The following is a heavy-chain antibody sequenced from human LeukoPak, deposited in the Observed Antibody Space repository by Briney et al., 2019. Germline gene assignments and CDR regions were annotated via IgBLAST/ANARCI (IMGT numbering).Heavy chain of an antibody. CDR2: ISSSSSYI. D-gene: IGHD3-10*02. V-gene: IGHV3-21*01. CDR1: GFTFSSYV. Sequence: GGSLRLSRAASGFTFSSYVMHWVRQAPGKGLEWVSSISSSSSYIYFADSVKGRFTISRDNAKNSLYLQMNSLRAEDTAVYYCAELGITMIGGVWGKGTTVTISS. CDR3: AELGITMIGGV. J-gene: IGHJ6*04.